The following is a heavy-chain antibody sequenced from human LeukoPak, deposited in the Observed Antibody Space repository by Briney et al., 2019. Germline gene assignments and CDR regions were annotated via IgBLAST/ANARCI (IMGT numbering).Heavy chain of an antibody. CDR2: ISGSGGST. Sequence: GGSLRLSCAASGFTFSSYAMGWVRQAPGKGLEWVSAISGSGGSTYYADSVKGRFTISRDNSKNTLYLQMNSLRAEDTAVYYCAKDRQGHDAFDIWGQGTMVTVSS. CDR3: AKDRQGHDAFDI. J-gene: IGHJ3*02. V-gene: IGHV3-23*01. CDR1: GFTFSSYA.